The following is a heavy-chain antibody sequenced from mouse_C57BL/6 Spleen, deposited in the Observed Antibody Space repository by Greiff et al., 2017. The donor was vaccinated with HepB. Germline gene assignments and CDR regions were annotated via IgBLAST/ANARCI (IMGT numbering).Heavy chain of an antibody. CDR2: ISNGGGST. CDR3: AIPGAY. Sequence: DVMLVESGGGLVQPGGSLKLSCAASGFTFSDYYMYWVRQTPEKRLEWVAYISNGGGSTYYPDTVKGRFTISRDNAKNTLYLQMSRLKSEDTAMYYCAIPGAYWGQGTLVTVSA. J-gene: IGHJ3*01. CDR1: GFTFSDYY. V-gene: IGHV5-12*01.